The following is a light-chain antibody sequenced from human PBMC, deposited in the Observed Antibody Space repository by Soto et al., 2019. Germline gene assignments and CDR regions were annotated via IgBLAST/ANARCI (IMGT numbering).Light chain of an antibody. Sequence: QCALTQPRSVSGSPGQSVTISCTGTSSDVGAYNYVSWYQQEPGKAPKLMIYDVIKRPSGVPDRFSGSKSDNAASLTISGLQAEDEADYYCCSYAGTYTYVFGTGTKVTVL. J-gene: IGLJ1*01. CDR3: CSYAGTYTYV. V-gene: IGLV2-11*01. CDR2: DVI. CDR1: SSDVGAYNY.